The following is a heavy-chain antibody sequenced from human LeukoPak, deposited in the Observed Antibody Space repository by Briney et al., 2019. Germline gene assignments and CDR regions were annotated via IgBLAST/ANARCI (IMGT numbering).Heavy chain of an antibody. J-gene: IGHJ6*03. V-gene: IGHV1-2*02. Sequence: GASVKVSCKASGYTFTGYYMHWVRQAPGQGLEWMGWINPNSGGTNYAQKFQGRVTMTRDTSISTAYMELSRLRSDDTAVYYCARDRRGTVAFNYYYYMDVWGKGTTVTVSS. D-gene: IGHD1-26*01. CDR3: ARDRRGTVAFNYYYYMDV. CDR2: INPNSGGT. CDR1: GYTFTGYY.